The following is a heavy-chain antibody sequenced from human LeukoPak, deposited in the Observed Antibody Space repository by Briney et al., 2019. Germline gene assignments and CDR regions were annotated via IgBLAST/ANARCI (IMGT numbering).Heavy chain of an antibody. CDR2: VGSGGAT. D-gene: IGHD1-1*01. J-gene: IGHJ4*02. V-gene: IGHV3-23*01. CDR1: GFTLRWYA. CDR3: AKGGVGETGLYS. Sequence: PGGSLRLSCVGSGFTLRWYAMTWVRQAPGKGLEWVSSVGSGGATYYADSVKGRFTISRDNSKNTLYLQMNALRPEDTALFTCAKGGVGETGLYSWGQGILVTVSS.